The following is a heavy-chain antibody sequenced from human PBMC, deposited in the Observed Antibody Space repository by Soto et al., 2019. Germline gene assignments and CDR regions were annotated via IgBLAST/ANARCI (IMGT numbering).Heavy chain of an antibody. CDR3: ARIPHRYDAFTGPGY. CDR1: VFPLSGYD. J-gene: IGHJ4*02. D-gene: IGHD3-9*01. Sequence: AGCLRISCAASVFPLSGYDIHWARRAPGKGLEWVAAISFDGSNEYYADSVKGRFTISRDNSENTLYLHLNSLRVEDTAIYYCARIPHRYDAFTGPGYWGQGALVTVSS. V-gene: IGHV3-30*03. CDR2: ISFDGSNE.